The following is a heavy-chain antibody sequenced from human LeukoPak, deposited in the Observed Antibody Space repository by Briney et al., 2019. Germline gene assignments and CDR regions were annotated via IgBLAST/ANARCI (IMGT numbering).Heavy chain of an antibody. CDR1: GGSISSGGYS. D-gene: IGHD2-15*01. Sequence: SETLSLTCAVSGGSISSGGYSWRWIRQPPGKGLEWIGYIYHSGSTYYNPSLKSRVTISVDRSKNQFSLKLSSVTAADTAVYYCARARVVAASYYFDYWGQGTLVTVSS. CDR2: IYHSGST. J-gene: IGHJ4*02. CDR3: ARARVVAASYYFDY. V-gene: IGHV4-30-2*01.